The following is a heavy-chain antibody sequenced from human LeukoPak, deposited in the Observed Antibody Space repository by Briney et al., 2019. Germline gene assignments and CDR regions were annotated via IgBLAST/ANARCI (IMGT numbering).Heavy chain of an antibody. CDR2: IYLGDSDT. V-gene: IGHV5-51*01. CDR3: ARHEISATGSAPYYYYMDV. Sequence: GESLKISCKGSGYSFTSYWIGWVRQMPGKGLEWMGIIYLGDSDTRYSPSFQGQVTISADKSISTAYLQWSSLKASDTAMYYCARHEISATGSAPYYYYMDVWGKGTTVTVSS. J-gene: IGHJ6*03. CDR1: GYSFTSYW. D-gene: IGHD6-6*01.